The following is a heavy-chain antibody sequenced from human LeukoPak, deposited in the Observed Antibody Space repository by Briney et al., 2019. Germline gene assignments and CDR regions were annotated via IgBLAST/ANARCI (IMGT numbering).Heavy chain of an antibody. CDR3: ARALDTVTQPDY. CDR2: ISYDGRNK. V-gene: IGHV3-30*04. Sequence: HPGGSLRLSCAASGFTFSSYAMHWVRQAPGKGLEWVAVISYDGRNKYYADSVKGRFTISRDNSKNTLYLQMNSLRAEDTAVYYCARALDTVTQPDYWGQGTLVTVSS. D-gene: IGHD4-17*01. J-gene: IGHJ4*02. CDR1: GFTFSSYA.